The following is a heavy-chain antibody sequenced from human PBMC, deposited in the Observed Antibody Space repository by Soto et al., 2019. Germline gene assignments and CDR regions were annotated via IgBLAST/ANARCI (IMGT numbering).Heavy chain of an antibody. D-gene: IGHD3-16*02. CDR2: ISSSGSTI. V-gene: IGHV3-11*01. CDR3: ASNSTDIVITDAFDI. J-gene: IGHJ3*02. Sequence: GGSLRLSCAASGFTFSDYYMSWIRQAPGKGLEWVSYISSSGSTIYYADSVKGRFTISRDNAKNSLYLQMNSLRAEDTAVYYCASNSTDIVITDAFDIWGQGTMVTVSS. CDR1: GFTFSDYY.